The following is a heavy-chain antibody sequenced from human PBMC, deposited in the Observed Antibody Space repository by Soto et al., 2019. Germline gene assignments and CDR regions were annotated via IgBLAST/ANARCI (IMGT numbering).Heavy chain of an antibody. CDR2: IIPRIPRT. Sequence: QVQLVQSGAEVKKPGSSVKVSCKASGGTFNNYGMGWLRQAPGQGLEWMGVIIPRIPRTNYAQKFQGRVTLTADASRSTAYMELRSLRSEDTAVYYCASWDYDVLTGYSYDDWGQGTLVTVSS. D-gene: IGHD3-9*01. CDR3: ASWDYDVLTGYSYDD. J-gene: IGHJ4*02. CDR1: GGTFNNYG. V-gene: IGHV1-69*01.